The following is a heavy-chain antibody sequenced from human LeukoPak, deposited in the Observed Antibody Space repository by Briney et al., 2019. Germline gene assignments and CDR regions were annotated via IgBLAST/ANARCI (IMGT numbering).Heavy chain of an antibody. V-gene: IGHV1-8*03. CDR3: ARAYCSSTSCYLRFDP. D-gene: IGHD2-2*01. CDR1: GYTFTSYD. J-gene: IGHJ5*02. Sequence: GASVKVSCKASGYTFTSYDINWVRQAAGQGLEWMGWMNPNSGNTGYAQKFQGRVTITRNTSISTAYMELSSLRSEDTAVYYCARAYCSSTSCYLRFDPWGQGTLVTVSS. CDR2: MNPNSGNT.